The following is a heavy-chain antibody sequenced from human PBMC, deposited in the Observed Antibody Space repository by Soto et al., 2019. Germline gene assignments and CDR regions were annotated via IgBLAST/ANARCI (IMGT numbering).Heavy chain of an antibody. Sequence: QVQLVQSGAEVKKPGSSVKVSCKASGGTFSSYAISWVRQAPGQGLEWMGGIIPIFGTANYAQKFQGRVTITADESTSTAYMELSSLRSEDTAVYYCARDVTTGTATYYYYGMDVWGQGTTVTVSS. CDR3: ARDVTTGTATYYYYGMDV. J-gene: IGHJ6*02. CDR1: GGTFSSYA. CDR2: IIPIFGTA. V-gene: IGHV1-69*12. D-gene: IGHD1-1*01.